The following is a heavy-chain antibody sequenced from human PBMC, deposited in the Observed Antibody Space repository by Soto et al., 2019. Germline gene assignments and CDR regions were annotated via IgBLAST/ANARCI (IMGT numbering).Heavy chain of an antibody. D-gene: IGHD3-22*01. CDR1: GGSISSYY. CDR2: IYYSGST. CDR3: ARNRDYYDSRGYSLWFDP. Sequence: PSETLSLTCTVSGGSISSYYWSWIRQPPGKGLEWIGYIYYSGSTNYNPSLKSRVTISVDTSKNQFSLKLSSVTAADTAVYYCARNRDYYDSRGYSLWFDPWGQGTLVTVSS. J-gene: IGHJ5*02. V-gene: IGHV4-59*01.